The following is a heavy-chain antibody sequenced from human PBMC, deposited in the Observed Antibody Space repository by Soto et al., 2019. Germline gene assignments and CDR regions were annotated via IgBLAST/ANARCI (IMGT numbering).Heavy chain of an antibody. CDR2: IIPILGIA. V-gene: IGHV1-69*02. Sequence: QVQLVQSGAEVKKPGSSVKVSCKASGGTFSSYTISWVRQAPGQGLEWMGRIIPILGIANYAQKFQGRVTITADKSTSTGYMELSSLRSEDTAVYYCARFQRAVAGTQWYFDLWGRGTLVTVSS. J-gene: IGHJ2*01. D-gene: IGHD6-19*01. CDR1: GGTFSSYT. CDR3: ARFQRAVAGTQWYFDL.